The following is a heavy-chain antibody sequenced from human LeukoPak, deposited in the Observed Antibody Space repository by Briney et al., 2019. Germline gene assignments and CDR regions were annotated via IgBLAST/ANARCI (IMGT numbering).Heavy chain of an antibody. V-gene: IGHV3-23*01. CDR1: GFTFSTYG. CDR2: ISGSGGNT. Sequence: GGSLRLSCAASGFTFSTYGMNWVRQAPGKGLEWVSVISGSGGNTYYADSVKGRFTITRDNSKNTLYLHMNSLRTEDTAKYYCAKDPRGNYVAWFDPWGQGTLVIVSS. J-gene: IGHJ5*02. CDR3: AKDPRGNYVAWFDP. D-gene: IGHD3-10*02.